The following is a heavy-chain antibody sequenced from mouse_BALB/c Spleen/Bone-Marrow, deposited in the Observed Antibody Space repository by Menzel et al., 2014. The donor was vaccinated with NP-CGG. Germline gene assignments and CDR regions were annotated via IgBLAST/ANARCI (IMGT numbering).Heavy chain of an antibody. CDR3: TTSRGYNWFAY. V-gene: IGHV1S81*02. CDR1: GYTFTSYY. CDR2: IIPSNGGS. J-gene: IGHJ3*01. Sequence: VQLQQSGAELVKPGASVKLSCKASGYTFTSYYMYWVKQRPGQGLEWIGEIIPSNGGSDFNEKFKIKATLTVDKSSSTAYMQISSLTSEDSAVYYCTTSRGYNWFAYWGQGTLVTVSA. D-gene: IGHD2-2*01.